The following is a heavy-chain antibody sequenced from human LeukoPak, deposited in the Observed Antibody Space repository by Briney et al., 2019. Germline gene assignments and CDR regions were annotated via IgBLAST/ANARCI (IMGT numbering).Heavy chain of an antibody. CDR3: ARLDVDTAMVTVYYFDY. J-gene: IGHJ4*02. CDR1: GYSFTSYW. Sequence: GESLKISCKGSGYSFTSYWIGWVRQMPGKGLEWMGIIYPGDSDARYSPSFQGQVTISADKSISTAYLQWSSLKASDTAMYYCARLDVDTAMVTVYYFDYWGQGTLVTVSS. D-gene: IGHD5-18*01. CDR2: IYPGDSDA. V-gene: IGHV5-51*01.